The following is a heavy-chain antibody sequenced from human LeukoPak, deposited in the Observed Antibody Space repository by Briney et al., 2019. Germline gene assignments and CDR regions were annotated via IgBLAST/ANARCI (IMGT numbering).Heavy chain of an antibody. CDR1: GFTFSSYA. CDR2: ISGSGGST. J-gene: IGHJ4*02. V-gene: IGHV3-23*01. Sequence: GGSLRLSCAASGFTFSSYAMSWVRQASGKGLEWVSAISGSGGSTYYADSVKGRFTISRDNSKNTLYLQMNSLRAEDTAVYYCAKDRGSGSYYLKPYYFDYWGQGTLVTVSS. D-gene: IGHD3-10*01. CDR3: AKDRGSGSYYLKPYYFDY.